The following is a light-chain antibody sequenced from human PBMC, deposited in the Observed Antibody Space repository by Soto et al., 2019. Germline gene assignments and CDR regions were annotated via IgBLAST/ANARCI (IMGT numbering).Light chain of an antibody. CDR3: QQYGSSPQT. Sequence: EIVLTQSPGTLSLSPGERATLSCRASQSVRSSYLAWYQQIPVQAPRLLIHDASNRATGIPDRFSGGGSGTDFTLTISRLEPEDFAVYYCQQYGSSPQTFGQGTKLEIK. V-gene: IGKV3-20*01. J-gene: IGKJ2*01. CDR2: DAS. CDR1: QSVRSSY.